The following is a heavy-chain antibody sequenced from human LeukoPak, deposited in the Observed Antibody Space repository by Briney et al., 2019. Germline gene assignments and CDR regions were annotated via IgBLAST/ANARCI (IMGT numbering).Heavy chain of an antibody. CDR1: GFTFSKYW. D-gene: IGHD6-19*01. J-gene: IGHJ4*02. CDR2: INTDGTVA. Sequence: GGSLRLSCAASGFTFSKYWMLWVRQAPGKGLESVSRINTDGTVATYADSVRGRFTVSRDNADNTMFLQMNSVRDEDTAVYYCATKQWLAPPPDSWGQGTPVTVSS. V-gene: IGHV3-74*01. CDR3: ATKQWLAPPPDS.